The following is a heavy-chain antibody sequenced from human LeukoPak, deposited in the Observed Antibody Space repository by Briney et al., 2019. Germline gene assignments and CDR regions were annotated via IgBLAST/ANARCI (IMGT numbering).Heavy chain of an antibody. V-gene: IGHV3-7*01. CDR1: GFTFSNYW. D-gene: IGHD3-10*01. CDR3: AGGSGSTVFDY. CDR2: IKQDGSEK. Sequence: GGSLRLSCAASGFTFSNYWMSWVRQAPGKGLEWVANIKQDGSEKYYVDSVKGRFTISGDNAKNPLYPQMNSLRAEDTAVYYCAGGSGSTVFDYWGQGTLVTVSS. J-gene: IGHJ4*02.